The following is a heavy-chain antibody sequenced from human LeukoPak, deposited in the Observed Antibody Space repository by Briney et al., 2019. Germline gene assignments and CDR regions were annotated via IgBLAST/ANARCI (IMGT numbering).Heavy chain of an antibody. CDR3: AKAYCSGGSCYSDSVFFDY. CDR2: ISWNSGSI. J-gene: IGHJ4*02. D-gene: IGHD2-15*01. Sequence: GGSLRLSCAASGFTFDDYAMHWVRQAPGKGLEWVSGISWNSGSIGYADSVKGRFTISRDNAENSLYLQMNSLRAEDTALYYCAKAYCSGGSCYSDSVFFDYWGQGTLVTVSS. V-gene: IGHV3-9*01. CDR1: GFTFDDYA.